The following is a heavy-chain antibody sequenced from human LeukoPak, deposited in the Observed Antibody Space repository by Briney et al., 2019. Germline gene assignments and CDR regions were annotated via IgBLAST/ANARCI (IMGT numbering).Heavy chain of an antibody. D-gene: IGHD3-10*01. Sequence: GGSPRPFCAASGFTFSSFGKGLGRPGPGKGLGWGAFIRYDGSNKYYADSVKGRFTISRDNSKNTLYLQMNSLRAEDTAVYYCAKDRVGYYGSGSYFDYWGQGTLVTVSS. J-gene: IGHJ4*02. CDR2: IRYDGSNK. V-gene: IGHV3-30*02. CDR1: GFTFSSFG. CDR3: AKDRVGYYGSGSYFDY.